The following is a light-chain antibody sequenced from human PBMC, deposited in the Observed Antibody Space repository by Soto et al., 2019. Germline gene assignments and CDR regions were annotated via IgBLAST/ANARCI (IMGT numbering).Light chain of an antibody. Sequence: QSALTQPASVSGSPGQSITISCTGTSSDVGSYNYVSWYQQHPGKAPKLMIYDVSNRPSGVSNRFSGSKSGNTASLTISGLQAEDEADYYCSSYTGSSTLSVFGTGNKLTVL. J-gene: IGLJ1*01. CDR1: SSDVGSYNY. CDR3: SSYTGSSTLSV. V-gene: IGLV2-14*01. CDR2: DVS.